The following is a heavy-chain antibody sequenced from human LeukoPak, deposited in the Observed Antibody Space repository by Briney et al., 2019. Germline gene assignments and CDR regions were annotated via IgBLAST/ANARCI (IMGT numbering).Heavy chain of an antibody. CDR1: GFTFSSYA. V-gene: IGHV3-23*01. CDR3: AKRVRYGSGNYHFDH. CDR2: ISGSGGST. D-gene: IGHD3-10*01. J-gene: IGHJ4*02. Sequence: GGSLRLSCAASGFTFSSYAMSWVRQAPGKGLEWVSAISGSGGSTYYADSVKGRFTISRDNSKNTLYLQMNSLRAEDTAVYYCAKRVRYGSGNYHFDHWGQGTLVTVSS.